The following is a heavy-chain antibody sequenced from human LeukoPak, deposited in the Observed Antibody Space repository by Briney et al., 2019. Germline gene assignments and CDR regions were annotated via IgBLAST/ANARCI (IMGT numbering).Heavy chain of an antibody. CDR1: GYSFTSYW. D-gene: IGHD6-13*01. J-gene: IGHJ4*02. CDR2: IYPGDSDA. CDR3: ARLSPGIAAAGTNPDY. Sequence: GESLKISCKGSGYSFTSYWIGWVRQMPGKGLEWMGIIYPGDSDARYSPSFQGQVTISADKSISTAYLQWSSLKASDTAMYYCARLSPGIAAAGTNPDYWGQGTLVTVSS. V-gene: IGHV5-51*01.